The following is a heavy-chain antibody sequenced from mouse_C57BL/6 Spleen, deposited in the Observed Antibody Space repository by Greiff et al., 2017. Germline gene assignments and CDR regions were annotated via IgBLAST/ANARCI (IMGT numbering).Heavy chain of an antibody. J-gene: IGHJ4*01. D-gene: IGHD6-1*01. CDR1: GYSITSGYY. Sequence: DVKLQESGPGLVKPSQSLSLTCSVTGYSITSGYYWNWIRQFPGNKLEWMGYISYDGSNNYNPSLKNRISITRDTSKNQFFLKLNSVTTEDTATYYCARTSYYYAMDYWGQGTSVTVSS. CDR3: ARTSYYYAMDY. V-gene: IGHV3-6*01. CDR2: ISYDGSN.